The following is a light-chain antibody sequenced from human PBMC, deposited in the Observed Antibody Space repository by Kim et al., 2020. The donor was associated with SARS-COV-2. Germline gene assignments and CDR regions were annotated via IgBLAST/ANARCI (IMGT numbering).Light chain of an antibody. V-gene: IGLV3-1*01. Sequence: SYELTQPPSVSVSPGQTASITCSGDKLGDKYACWYQQKPGQSPALVIYQDNKRPSGIPERFSGSNSGNTATLTISGTQTMDEADYYCQAWDSNTVVFGGGTKLTVL. CDR3: QAWDSNTVV. CDR1: KLGDKY. J-gene: IGLJ2*01. CDR2: QDN.